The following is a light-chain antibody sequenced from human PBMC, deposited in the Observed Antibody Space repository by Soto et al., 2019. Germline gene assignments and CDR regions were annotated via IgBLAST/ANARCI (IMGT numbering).Light chain of an antibody. CDR2: DVS. CDR3: CSYAGSYAYV. J-gene: IGLJ1*01. V-gene: IGLV2-11*01. CDR1: SSDVGGYNY. Sequence: QSVLTQPRSVSGSPGQSVTISCTGTSSDVGGYNYVSWYQQHPGKAPKPMIYDVSKRPSGVPDRFSGSKSGNTASLTISGLQAEDEADYYCCSYAGSYAYVFGTGTKVTLL.